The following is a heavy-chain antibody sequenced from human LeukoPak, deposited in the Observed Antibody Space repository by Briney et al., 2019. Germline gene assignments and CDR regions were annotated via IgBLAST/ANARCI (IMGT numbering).Heavy chain of an antibody. CDR3: ARGQTYYYDSSGYYVRYYFDY. D-gene: IGHD3-22*01. CDR2: INHSGST. CDR1: GGSFSGYY. V-gene: IGHV4-34*01. Sequence: SETLSLTCAVYGGSFSGYYWSWIRQPPGKGLGWVGEINHSGSTNYKPSLKSRVTISVDTSKNQFSLKLSSVTAADTAVYYCARGQTYYYDSSGYYVRYYFDYWGQGTLVTVSS. J-gene: IGHJ4*02.